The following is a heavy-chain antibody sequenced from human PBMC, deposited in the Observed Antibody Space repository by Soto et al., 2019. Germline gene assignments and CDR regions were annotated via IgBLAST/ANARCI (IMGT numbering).Heavy chain of an antibody. V-gene: IGHV1-18*04. CDR2: RNAYGGDT. Sequence: QVQLVQSGAEVKKPGASVKVSCTASGYTFTNYAISWVRQAPGQGLEWMGWRNAYGGDTNYAQKLQGRLTMTTDTSTSTDYRELRRLRSDDTAVEYCAGAEKWVTRNMGGYWGQGTLVTVSS. CDR1: GYTFTNYA. J-gene: IGHJ4*02. D-gene: IGHD4-4*01. CDR3: AGAEKWVTRNMGGY.